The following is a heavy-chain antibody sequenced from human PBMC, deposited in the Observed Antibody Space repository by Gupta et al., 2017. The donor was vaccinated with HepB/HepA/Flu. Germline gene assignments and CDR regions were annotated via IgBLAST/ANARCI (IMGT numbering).Heavy chain of an antibody. CDR3: ARELDIVVVPSAHMGGWFDP. D-gene: IGHD2-2*03. CDR1: GGSIRSGGYY. Sequence: QVQLQESGQGLVKPSQTLSLTCTVPGGSIRSGGYYWSWLRPPPGKGLEWIGYIYYGGSTYYNPSLKSRVTISVDTSKNQFSLKLSSVTAADTAVYYCARELDIVVVPSAHMGGWFDPWGQGTLVTVSS. CDR2: IYYGGST. J-gene: IGHJ5*02. V-gene: IGHV4-31*03.